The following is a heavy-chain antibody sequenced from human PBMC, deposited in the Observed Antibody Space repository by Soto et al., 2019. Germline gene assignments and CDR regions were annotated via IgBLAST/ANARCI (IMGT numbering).Heavy chain of an antibody. Sequence: RRLSCAASGFTFSSYSMSWVRQAPGKGLEWVSGFRTSGDGCTTYYADSVKGRFTISRDNSKNMLFLQMNSLRAEDTAIYYCAKKVNSGPGSQYFDYWGQGTLVTVSS. CDR2: FRTSGDGCTT. J-gene: IGHJ4*02. D-gene: IGHD3-10*01. CDR1: GFTFSSYS. CDR3: AKKVNSGPGSQYFDY. V-gene: IGHV3-23*01.